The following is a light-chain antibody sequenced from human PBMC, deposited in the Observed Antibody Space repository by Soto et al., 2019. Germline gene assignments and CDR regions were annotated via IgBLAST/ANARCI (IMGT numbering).Light chain of an antibody. J-gene: IGKJ5*01. Sequence: EIVLTQSPGTLSLSPGERATLSCRASQSVSSSYLAWYQQKPGQAPRLLIYGASSRATGIPDRFSGSGSGTDFTLTISRPEPEDFAVYYCQQYGSSPRTFGQGTGLEIK. CDR1: QSVSSSY. CDR3: QQYGSSPRT. CDR2: GAS. V-gene: IGKV3-20*01.